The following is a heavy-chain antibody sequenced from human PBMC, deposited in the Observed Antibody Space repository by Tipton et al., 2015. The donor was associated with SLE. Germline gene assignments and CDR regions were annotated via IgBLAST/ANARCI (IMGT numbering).Heavy chain of an antibody. CDR1: GGSISSSSYY. D-gene: IGHD2-15*01. V-gene: IGHV4-39*07. CDR3: ARQRGSYCSGGSCFGGAFDI. J-gene: IGHJ3*02. Sequence: LRLSCTVSGGSISSSSYYWGWIRQPPGKGLEGIGSGYYSGSTYYNPSLKSRVTISVDTSKNQFSLKLSSVTAADTAVYYCARQRGSYCSGGSCFGGAFDIWGQGTMVTVSS. CDR2: GYYSGST.